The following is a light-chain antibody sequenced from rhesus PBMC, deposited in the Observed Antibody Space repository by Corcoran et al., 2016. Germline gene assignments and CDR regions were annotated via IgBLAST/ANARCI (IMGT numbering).Light chain of an antibody. V-gene: IGKV1-22*01. CDR3: QQYSSSPYS. CDR1: QSISSW. J-gene: IGKJ2*01. CDR2: KAS. Sequence: DIQMTQSPSSLSASVGDSVTITCRASQSISSWLAWYQQKPGKAPKLLIYKASSLQSGGPSRVSGSGSGTDFTRTISSLQSEDFATYYCQQYSSSPYSFGQGTKVEIK.